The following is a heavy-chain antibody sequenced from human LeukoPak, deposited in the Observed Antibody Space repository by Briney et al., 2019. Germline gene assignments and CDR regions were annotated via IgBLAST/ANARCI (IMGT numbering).Heavy chain of an antibody. D-gene: IGHD1-1*01. Sequence: PGGSLRLSCSASGFTFTNYGMSWVRQAPGKGLEWVSGLSGSGDGQFYADSVEGRFTISRDNAKNTVYLQMNGLRAEDTTVYYCATVSEYWGQGTLVTVSS. J-gene: IGHJ4*02. CDR3: ATVSEY. CDR1: GFTFTNYG. V-gene: IGHV3-23*01. CDR2: LSGSGDGQ.